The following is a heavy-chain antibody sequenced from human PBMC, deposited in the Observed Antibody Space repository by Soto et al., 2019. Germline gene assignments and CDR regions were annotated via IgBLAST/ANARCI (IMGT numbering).Heavy chain of an antibody. Sequence: GESLKISCKGSGYSFTSYWIGWVRPMTGKGLEWMGIIYPGDSDTRYSPSFQGQVTISADKSISTAYLQWSSLKASDTAMYYCARHQITMVRGVILGGMDVWGQGTTVTVSS. J-gene: IGHJ6*02. CDR2: IYPGDSDT. CDR1: GYSFTSYW. V-gene: IGHV5-51*01. CDR3: ARHQITMVRGVILGGMDV. D-gene: IGHD3-10*01.